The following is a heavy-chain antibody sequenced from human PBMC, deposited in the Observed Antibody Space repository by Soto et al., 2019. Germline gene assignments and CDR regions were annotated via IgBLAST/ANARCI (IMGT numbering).Heavy chain of an antibody. V-gene: IGHV1-18*01. Sequence: QVQLVQSGDEVKKPGASVKVSCKASGYIFVNYGIAWVRQAPGQVLERMGWISPYTGNTHSATKIQGRLTMTTDTSTSTAYMVLGGLTSDDTAVYYCVMVDNYVTPTPQDAWGQGTTVTVSS. CDR2: ISPYTGNT. J-gene: IGHJ6*02. CDR3: VMVDNYVTPTPQDA. CDR1: GYIFVNYG. D-gene: IGHD3-16*01.